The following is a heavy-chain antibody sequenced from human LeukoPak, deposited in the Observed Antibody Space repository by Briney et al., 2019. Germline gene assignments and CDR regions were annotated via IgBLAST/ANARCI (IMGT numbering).Heavy chain of an antibody. CDR1: GYTFTGYY. CDR3: ARDPRTVVVPAAADWYFDL. D-gene: IGHD2-2*01. V-gene: IGHV1-2*02. CDR2: INPNSGGT. J-gene: IGHJ2*01. Sequence: ASVKVSCKASGYTFTGYYMHWVRQAPGQGLEWMGWINPNSGGTNYAQKFQGRVTMARDTSISTAYMELSRLRSDDTAVYYCARDPRTVVVPAAADWYFDLWGRGTLVTVSS.